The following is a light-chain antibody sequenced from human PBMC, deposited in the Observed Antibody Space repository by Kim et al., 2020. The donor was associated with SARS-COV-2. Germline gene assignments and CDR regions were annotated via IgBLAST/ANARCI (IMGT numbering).Light chain of an antibody. CDR1: QTILYPSNNKTY. Sequence: DIVMTQSPDSLPVSLDERATVHCRSSQTILYPSNNKTYLAWYQQKLGQPPRLLLYWASIREFGVPDRFSGGGSATDFTLTITSVQAEDVAVYYCQHYYKTPYTFGQGTKLEI. CDR3: QHYYKTPYT. V-gene: IGKV4-1*01. J-gene: IGKJ2*01. CDR2: WAS.